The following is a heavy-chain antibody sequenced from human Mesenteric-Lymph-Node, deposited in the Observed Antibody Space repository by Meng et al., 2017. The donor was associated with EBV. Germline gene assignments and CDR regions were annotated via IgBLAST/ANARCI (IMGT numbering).Heavy chain of an antibody. J-gene: IGHJ4*02. V-gene: IGHV3-74*01. Sequence: DSVKGRFTISRDNAKNTLCLQMNSLRAEDTAVYYCARSAPAPDYWGQGTLVTVSS. CDR3: ARSAPAPDY. D-gene: IGHD6-25*01.